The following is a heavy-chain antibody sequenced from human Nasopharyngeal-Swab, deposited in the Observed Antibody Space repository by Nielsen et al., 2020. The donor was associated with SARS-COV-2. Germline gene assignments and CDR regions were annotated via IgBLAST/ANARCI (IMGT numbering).Heavy chain of an antibody. Sequence: SETLSLTCTVSGGSISNYYWSWIRQPPGKGLEWIGDIYYSGSTNNNPSLKSRVTVSVDTSKNQSSLRLNSVTAADTAVYYCARGAGSSWYVDAFDIWGQGTMVTVSS. V-gene: IGHV4-59*13. D-gene: IGHD6-13*01. CDR1: GGSISNYY. J-gene: IGHJ3*02. CDR2: IYYSGST. CDR3: ARGAGSSWYVDAFDI.